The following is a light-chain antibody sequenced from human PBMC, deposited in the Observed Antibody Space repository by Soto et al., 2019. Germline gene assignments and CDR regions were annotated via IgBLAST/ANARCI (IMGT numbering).Light chain of an antibody. CDR3: FSFTSTNTHV. J-gene: IGLJ1*01. CDR2: ETS. Sequence: QSVLTQPASVSGSPGQSVTISCTGTSSDFGSCKFVSWYQHHPGKVPKVIIYETSKRPSGVSDRFSGSKSGNTASLTIFGLQAEDEADYYCFSFTSTNTHVFGSGTKVTVL. CDR1: SSDFGSCKF. V-gene: IGLV2-23*01.